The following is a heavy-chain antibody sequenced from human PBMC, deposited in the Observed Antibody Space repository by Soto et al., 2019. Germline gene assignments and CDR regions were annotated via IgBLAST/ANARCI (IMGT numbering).Heavy chain of an antibody. Sequence: SEALSVTYPVYRGSVNGYYWSWIRQPPGKGPEWIGDIYYTGSTNYNPSLESRVTISVDMSKHQFSLNLSSVTAADTAIYYCASDRGVSSFQTLEYALGVWGNGAMVT. CDR2: IYYTGST. CDR3: ASDRGVSSFQTLEYALGV. J-gene: IGHJ3*01. CDR1: RGSVNGYY. V-gene: IGHV4-59*02. D-gene: IGHD3-10*01.